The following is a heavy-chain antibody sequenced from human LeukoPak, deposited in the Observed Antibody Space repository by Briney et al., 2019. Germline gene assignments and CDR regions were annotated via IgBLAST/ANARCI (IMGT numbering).Heavy chain of an antibody. Sequence: SETLSLTCTVSGGSISSYYCSWIRQPPGKGLEWIGYIYISESTKYNPSLKSRVTISVDTSKNQFSLKLSSVTAADTAVYYCARASGDRNLDYWGQGTLVTVSS. V-gene: IGHV4-59*01. CDR2: IYISEST. CDR3: ARASGDRNLDY. J-gene: IGHJ4*02. CDR1: GGSISSYY. D-gene: IGHD1-26*01.